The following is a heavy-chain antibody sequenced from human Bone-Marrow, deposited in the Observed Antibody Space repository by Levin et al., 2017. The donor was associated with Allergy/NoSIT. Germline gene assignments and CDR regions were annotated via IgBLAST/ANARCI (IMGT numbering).Heavy chain of an antibody. CDR2: ISPSGDTT. CDR3: ARALFSGSADF. V-gene: IGHV3-48*01. Sequence: GGSLRLSCAASGFDFSTYGMNWVRQAPGKGLEWISYISPSGDTTFYADSVRGRFTFSRNSAGNSVYLQMNNLRVEDTALYLCARALFSGSADFWGQGTLVTVSS. D-gene: IGHD1-26*01. J-gene: IGHJ4*02. CDR1: GFDFSTYG.